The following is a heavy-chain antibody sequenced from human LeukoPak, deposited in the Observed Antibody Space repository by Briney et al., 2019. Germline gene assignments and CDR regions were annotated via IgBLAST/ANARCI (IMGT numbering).Heavy chain of an antibody. CDR3: AREVITPGDSDGFDL. J-gene: IGHJ3*01. CDR2: IHYDGRA. V-gene: IGHV4-30-4*08. Sequence: SQTLSLTCTVSGGSISRANNFWGWDRQSQGGGREWIGYIHYDGRAHYNPSLKSRVSMSLDMSKNQFSLSLSSVTAADTAIYYCAREVITPGDSDGFDLWGQGTMVSVSS. D-gene: IGHD2-2*01. CDR1: GGSISRANNF.